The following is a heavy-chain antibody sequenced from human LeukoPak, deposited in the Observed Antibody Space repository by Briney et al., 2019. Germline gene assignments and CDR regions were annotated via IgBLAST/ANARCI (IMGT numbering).Heavy chain of an antibody. Sequence: PGGSLRLSCAASGFTFRAYIMHWVRQAPGKGLEWVAVITSDGTNEYYADAVKGRFTISRDSSKTTLYLHMNSLRVEDTAVYYCARSNGWYLDYWGQGTLVTVSS. CDR3: ARSNGWYLDY. CDR1: GFTFRAYI. J-gene: IGHJ4*02. D-gene: IGHD6-19*01. CDR2: ITSDGTNE. V-gene: IGHV3-30-3*01.